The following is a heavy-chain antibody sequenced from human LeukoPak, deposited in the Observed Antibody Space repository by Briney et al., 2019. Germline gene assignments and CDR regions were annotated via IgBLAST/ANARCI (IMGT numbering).Heavy chain of an antibody. CDR1: GYTFTSYG. J-gene: IGHJ3*02. V-gene: IGHV1-18*01. D-gene: IGHD1-26*01. CDR3: ARQGLVGAPGGDAFDI. Sequence: ASVKVSCKASGYTFTSYGISWVRQAPGQGLEWMGWISAYNGNTNYAQKLQGRVTMTTDTSTSTAYMELRRLRSDDTAVYYCARQGLVGAPGGDAFDIWGQGTMVTVSS. CDR2: ISAYNGNT.